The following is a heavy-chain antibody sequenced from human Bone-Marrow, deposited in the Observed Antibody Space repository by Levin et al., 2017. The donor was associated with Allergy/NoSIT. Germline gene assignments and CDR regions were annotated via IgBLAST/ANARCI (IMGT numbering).Heavy chain of an antibody. J-gene: IGHJ4*02. CDR3: VKELRIAAAGTVGFDY. CDR2: ISDGGDNT. CDR1: GFTFSSYA. V-gene: IGHV3-23*01. D-gene: IGHD6-13*01. Sequence: TGGSLRLSCAASGFTFSSYAMSWVRQAPGKGLEWVSSISDGGDNTYYADSVKGRFTISRDNSKNTLFLQMNSLRAEDTAVYYCVKELRIAAAGTVGFDYWGQGTLVTVSS.